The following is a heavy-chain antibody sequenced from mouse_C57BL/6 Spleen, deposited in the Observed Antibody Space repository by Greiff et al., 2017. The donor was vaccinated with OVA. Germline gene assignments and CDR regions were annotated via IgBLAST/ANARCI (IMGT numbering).Heavy chain of an antibody. CDR2: IRLKSDNYAT. V-gene: IGHV6-3*01. Sequence: EVMLVESGGGLVQPGGSMKLSCVASGFTFSNYWMNWVRQSPEKGLEWVAQIRLKSDNYATHYAESVKGRFTISRDDSKSSVYLQMNNLRAEDTGIYYCTGDTRGGWFAYWGQGTLVTVSA. CDR3: TGDTRGGWFAY. CDR1: GFTFSNYW. D-gene: IGHD2-14*01. J-gene: IGHJ3*01.